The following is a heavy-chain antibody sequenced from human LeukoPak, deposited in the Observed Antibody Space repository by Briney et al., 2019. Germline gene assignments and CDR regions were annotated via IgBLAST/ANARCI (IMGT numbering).Heavy chain of an antibody. CDR3: ARLNVLLWFGELSPVRIFDY. V-gene: IGHV4-39*01. Sequence: PSETLSLTCTVSGGSISSSSYYCGWVRQPPGKGLGWIGSIYYSGSTYYNPSLKSRVTISVDTSKNQFSLKLSSVTAADTAVYYRARLNVLLWFGELSPVRIFDYWGQGTLVTVSS. CDR2: IYYSGST. CDR1: GGSISSSSYY. J-gene: IGHJ4*02. D-gene: IGHD3-10*01.